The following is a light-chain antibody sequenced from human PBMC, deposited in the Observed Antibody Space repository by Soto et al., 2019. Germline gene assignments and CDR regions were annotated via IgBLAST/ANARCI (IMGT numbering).Light chain of an antibody. CDR3: QHYGSSRT. V-gene: IGKV3-20*01. CDR2: CAS. J-gene: IGKJ1*01. Sequence: EIVLTQSPGTLSLSPGERATLSCRASQSVSSNYLAWYQQKPGQAPRLLIYCASSRATGIPDRFSGSGSGTDFTITISRLEPEGFAVYYCQHYGSSRTFGQGTKVEIK. CDR1: QSVSSNY.